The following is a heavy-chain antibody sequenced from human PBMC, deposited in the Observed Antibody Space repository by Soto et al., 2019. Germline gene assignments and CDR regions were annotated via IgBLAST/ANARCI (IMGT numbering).Heavy chain of an antibody. V-gene: IGHV3-15*07. J-gene: IGHJ4*02. CDR3: TTARMITFGGVIVIRDY. D-gene: IGHD3-16*02. Sequence: GGSLRLSRAASGFTFSNAWMNWVRQAPGKGLEWVGRIKSKTDGGTTDYAAPVKGRFTIARDNSKNTLYLQMNSLTTEDPAVYYCTTARMITFGGVIVIRDYWGQGTLVTVSS. CDR1: GFTFSNAW. CDR2: IKSKTDGGTT.